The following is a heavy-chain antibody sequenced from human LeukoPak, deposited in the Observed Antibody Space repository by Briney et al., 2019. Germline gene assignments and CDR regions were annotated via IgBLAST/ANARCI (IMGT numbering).Heavy chain of an antibody. D-gene: IGHD2-8*01. V-gene: IGHV3-48*01. CDR1: GFAFSSYS. J-gene: IGHJ6*02. CDR2: ISSSSSTI. Sequence: GGSLRLSCAASGFAFSSYSMNWVRQAPGKGLEWVSYISSSSSTISYADSVKGRFTISRDNAKNSLYLQMNSLRAEDTAVYYCARGARYCTNGVCYGGHLGRDYYYGMDVWGQGTTVTVSS. CDR3: ARGARYCTNGVCYGGHLGRDYYYGMDV.